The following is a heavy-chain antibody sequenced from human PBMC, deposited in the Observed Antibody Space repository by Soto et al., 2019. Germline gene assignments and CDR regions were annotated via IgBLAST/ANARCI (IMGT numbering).Heavy chain of an antibody. Sequence: QITLKESGPTLVKPTQTLALTCTFSGFSLSTTGVAVGWIRQPPGKALEWLALFYWDDDKRYSPSLKSRLTIMKDTSKNQVVLIMTNMDPVDTATYYCAHTTRLGTVASGVHYYYMDVWGKGTTVTVSS. CDR2: FYWDDDK. V-gene: IGHV2-5*02. J-gene: IGHJ6*03. CDR3: AHTTRLGTVASGVHYYYMDV. D-gene: IGHD4-17*01. CDR1: GFSLSTTGVA.